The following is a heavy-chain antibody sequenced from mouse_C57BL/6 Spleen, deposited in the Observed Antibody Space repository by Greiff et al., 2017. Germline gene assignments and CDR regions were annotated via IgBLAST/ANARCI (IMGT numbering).Heavy chain of an antibody. J-gene: IGHJ3*01. Sequence: QVQLKQSGAELVKPGASVKISCKASGYAFSSYWMNWVKQRPGKGLEWIGQIYPGDGDTNYNGKFKGKATLTADKSSSTAYMQLSSLTSEDSAVYFCAREGYYGSSYNWFAYWGQGTLVTVSA. CDR3: AREGYYGSSYNWFAY. CDR1: GYAFSSYW. D-gene: IGHD1-1*01. V-gene: IGHV1-80*01. CDR2: IYPGDGDT.